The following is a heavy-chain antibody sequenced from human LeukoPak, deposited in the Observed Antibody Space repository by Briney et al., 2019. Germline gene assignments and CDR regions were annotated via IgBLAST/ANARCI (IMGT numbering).Heavy chain of an antibody. CDR2: IYTSGST. Sequence: SQTLSLTCTVSGGSISSGSYYWHWIRRPAGKGLERVGRIYTSGSTNYNPSLKSRVTISVDTSKNQFSLKLTSVTAADTAVYYCAREFTGGTYYFDYWGQGTLVTVSS. D-gene: IGHD2-8*02. CDR3: AREFTGGTYYFDY. J-gene: IGHJ4*02. V-gene: IGHV4-61*02. CDR1: GGSISSGSYY.